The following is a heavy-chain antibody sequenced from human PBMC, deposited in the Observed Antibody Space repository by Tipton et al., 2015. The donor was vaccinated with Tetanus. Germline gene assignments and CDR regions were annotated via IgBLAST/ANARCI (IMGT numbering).Heavy chain of an antibody. Sequence: TLSLTCAVYGGSFSGYYWSWIRQPPGKGLEWIGEINHSGSTNYNPSLKSRVTISVDTPKNQSSLKLSSVTAADTAVYYCARGGGRITNIRFGYWGQGTLVTVSS. J-gene: IGHJ4*02. CDR1: GGSFSGYY. CDR2: INHSGST. V-gene: IGHV4-34*01. D-gene: IGHD3-10*01. CDR3: ARGGGRITNIRFGY.